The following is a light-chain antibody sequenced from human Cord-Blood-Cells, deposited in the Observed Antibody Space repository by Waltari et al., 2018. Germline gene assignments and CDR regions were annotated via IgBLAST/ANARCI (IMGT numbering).Light chain of an antibody. CDR1: QSVLYSSNNKNY. CDR2: WAS. V-gene: IGKV4-1*01. Sequence: DIVMTQSPDSLAVSLGERATINCKSSQSVLYSSNNKNYLAWYQQKPGQRPKLLMYWASSRQSGVPDRFKGSWCGTDVTRTISSLQSEDVAGYYCQQYYSTPLTFGQGTRREIK. J-gene: IGKJ5*01. CDR3: QQYYSTPLT.